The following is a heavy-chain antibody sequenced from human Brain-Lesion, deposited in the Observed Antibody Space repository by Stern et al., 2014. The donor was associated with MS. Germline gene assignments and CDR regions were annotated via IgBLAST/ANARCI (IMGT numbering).Heavy chain of an antibody. J-gene: IGHJ4*02. CDR1: GYTLTELS. CDR2: FDPEDGET. V-gene: IGHV1-24*01. Sequence: VQLVESGAEVKKPGASVKVSCKVSGYTLTELSMHWVRQAPRKGLEWMGGFDPEDGETIYAQKFQGKVTMTEDTSPDTACMELSSLRSEDTALYYCAPLSPGAGGNYYRHFDYWGRGTLVTVSS. D-gene: IGHD1-26*01. CDR3: APLSPGAGGNYYRHFDY.